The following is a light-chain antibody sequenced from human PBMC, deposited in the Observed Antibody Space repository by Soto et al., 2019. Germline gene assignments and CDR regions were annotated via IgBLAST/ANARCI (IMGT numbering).Light chain of an antibody. CDR2: WAS. J-gene: IGKJ4*01. CDR3: QQYYSTVT. Sequence: DILMTQSPDSLAVSLGERATINCRSSQSVLYSSNNKNYLAWYQQKPGQPPKLLIYWASTRESGVPDRFSASGSGSDFTLTISSLQAEDVAVYYCQQYYSTVTFGGGNKVEIK. CDR1: QSVLYSSNNKNY. V-gene: IGKV4-1*01.